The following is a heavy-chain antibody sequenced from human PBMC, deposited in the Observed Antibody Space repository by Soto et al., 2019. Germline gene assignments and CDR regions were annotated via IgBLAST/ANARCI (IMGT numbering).Heavy chain of an antibody. CDR2: ISYDGSNK. J-gene: IGHJ6*02. Sequence: QVQLVESGGGVVQPGRSLRLSCAASGFTFSSYGMHWVRQAPGKGLEWVAVISYDGSNKYYADSVKGRFTISRDNSKNTLYLQMNSLRAEDTAVYYCAKGPHYYGSGAYYYYYYGMDVWGQGTTDTVSS. V-gene: IGHV3-30*18. CDR1: GFTFSSYG. D-gene: IGHD3-10*01. CDR3: AKGPHYYGSGAYYYYYYGMDV.